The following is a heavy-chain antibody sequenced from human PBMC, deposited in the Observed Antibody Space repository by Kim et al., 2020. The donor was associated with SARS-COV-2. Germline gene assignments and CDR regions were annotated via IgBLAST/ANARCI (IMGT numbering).Heavy chain of an antibody. CDR3: AKQRGDY. V-gene: IGHV3-30*18. CDR1: GFTFSSYG. J-gene: IGHJ4*02. CDR2: ISYDGNNK. Sequence: GGSLRLSCAASGFTFSSYGMHWVRQAPGKGLEWVAFISYDGNNKYYTDSVKGRFTISRDNSKNTLYLQMSSLRTEDTALYYCAKQRGDYWGQGTLLTVSS. D-gene: IGHD3-16*01.